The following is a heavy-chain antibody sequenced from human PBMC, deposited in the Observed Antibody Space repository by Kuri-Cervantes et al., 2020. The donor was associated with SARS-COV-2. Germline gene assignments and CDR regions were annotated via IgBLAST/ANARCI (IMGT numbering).Heavy chain of an antibody. V-gene: IGHV4-34*01. Sequence: SETVSLICAVYGGSFSDYAWTWIRQTPEKGLEWIGQINHGGSTSYNPSLKSRVTISVDTSKRQLSLKLTSVTVADTAVYYCARGSPGYWGQGTLVTVSS. CDR1: GGSFSDYA. CDR3: ARGSPGY. J-gene: IGHJ4*02. CDR2: INHGGST.